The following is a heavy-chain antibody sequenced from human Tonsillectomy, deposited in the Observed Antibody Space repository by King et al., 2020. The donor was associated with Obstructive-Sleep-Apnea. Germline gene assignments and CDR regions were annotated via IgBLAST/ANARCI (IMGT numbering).Heavy chain of an antibody. V-gene: IGHV3-7*03. CDR2: IKHDGSEK. CDR1: GITFSSSW. Sequence: VQLVESGGGLVQPGGSLRLSCAAAGITFSSSWMSWVRQAPGKGLEWVANIKHDGSEKYYVDSVKGRFAISRDNARNSLYLQMNSLRADDTAVYYCARPHSSSSGVGWFDPWGQGTLVTVSS. D-gene: IGHD6-6*01. J-gene: IGHJ5*02. CDR3: ARPHSSSSGVGWFDP.